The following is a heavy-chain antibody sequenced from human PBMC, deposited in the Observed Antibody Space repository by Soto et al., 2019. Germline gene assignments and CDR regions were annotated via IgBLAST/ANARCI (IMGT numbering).Heavy chain of an antibody. D-gene: IGHD3-22*01. Sequence: SETLSLTCSVSGGSISSSSYFWGWIRQPPGKGLEWIGSMYYSGSTYYNPSLKSRVTISVDTSKSQFSLKLSSVTAADTAVYYCARHYYDSSGYGVFDYWGQGTLVTVSS. CDR2: MYYSGST. CDR3: ARHYYDSSGYGVFDY. J-gene: IGHJ4*02. CDR1: GGSISSSSYF. V-gene: IGHV4-39*01.